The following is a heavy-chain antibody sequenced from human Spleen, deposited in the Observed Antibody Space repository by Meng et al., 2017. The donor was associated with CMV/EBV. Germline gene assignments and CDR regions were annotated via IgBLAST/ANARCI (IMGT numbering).Heavy chain of an antibody. J-gene: IGHJ4*02. CDR2: INSDGSST. D-gene: IGHD3-22*01. CDR1: AFTFSSSW. V-gene: IGHV3-74*01. Sequence: GESLKIPCAASAFTFSSSWMHWVRQAPGKGLVWVSRINSDGSSTAYADSVKGRFTISRDNAKNTLYLHMNSLRAEDTAVYYCARDDSSGFDYWGQGTLVTVSS. CDR3: ARDDSSGFDY.